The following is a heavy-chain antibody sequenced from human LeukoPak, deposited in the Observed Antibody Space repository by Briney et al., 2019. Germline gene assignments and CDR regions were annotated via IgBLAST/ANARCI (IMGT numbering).Heavy chain of an antibody. CDR2: IYYSVST. Sequence: SQTLSLTCTVSGGSISSGDYYWSWIRQPPGKGLEWIGYIYYSVSTYYNPSLKSRVTISVDTSTNQFSLKLSSVTAADTAVYYCARVVGATKKDRPFDYWGQGTLVTVSS. D-gene: IGHD1-26*01. J-gene: IGHJ4*02. CDR1: GGSISSGDYY. CDR3: ARVVGATKKDRPFDY. V-gene: IGHV4-30-4*08.